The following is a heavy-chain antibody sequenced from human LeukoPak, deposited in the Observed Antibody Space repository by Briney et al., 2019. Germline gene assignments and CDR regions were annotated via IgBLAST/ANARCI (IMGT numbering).Heavy chain of an antibody. J-gene: IGHJ6*02. V-gene: IGHV1-2*02. CDR3: ARDPPYNYDFWSGYYNHYYYGMDV. Sequence: ASVKVSCKAYGYTFTGYYMHWVRQAPGQGIEWMGWINPNSGGTNYAQKFQGRVTMTRDTSISTAYMELSRLRSDDTAVYYCARDPPYNYDFWSGYYNHYYYGMDVWGQGTTVAVSS. CDR1: GYTFTGYY. D-gene: IGHD3-3*01. CDR2: INPNSGGT.